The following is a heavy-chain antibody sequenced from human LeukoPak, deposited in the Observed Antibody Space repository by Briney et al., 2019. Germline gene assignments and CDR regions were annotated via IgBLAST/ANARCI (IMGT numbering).Heavy chain of an antibody. Sequence: SETLSLTCIVSGYSISSGNYWGWIRQPPGKGLEWIGSIYHSGSTYYNSSLKSRATISVDTSKNQFSLKLSSVTPADTAVYYCAKGYCSSTTCYDDRGAFDYWGQGTLVTVSS. D-gene: IGHD2-2*01. CDR2: IYHSGST. J-gene: IGHJ4*02. CDR1: GYSISSGNY. CDR3: AKGYCSSTTCYDDRGAFDY. V-gene: IGHV4-38-2*02.